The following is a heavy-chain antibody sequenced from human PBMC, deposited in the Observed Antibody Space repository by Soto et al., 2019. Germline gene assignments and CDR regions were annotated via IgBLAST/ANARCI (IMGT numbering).Heavy chain of an antibody. CDR3: SRVGCSTSQCNTRGMDV. CDR1: GGSISGYY. CDR2: IYSDGTT. Sequence: LSLTCTVSGGSISGYYWSWVRQPAGKGLEWVGRIYSDGTTNYSPSLKSRVTMSLDTSKDQFSLHLNSVTAADTAVYYCSRVGCSTSQCNTRGMDVWGQGTTVTVSS. J-gene: IGHJ6*02. D-gene: IGHD2-2*01. V-gene: IGHV4-4*07.